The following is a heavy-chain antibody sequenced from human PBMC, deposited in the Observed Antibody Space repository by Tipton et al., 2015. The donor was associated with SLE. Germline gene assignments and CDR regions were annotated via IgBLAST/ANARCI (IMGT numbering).Heavy chain of an antibody. CDR1: GVSISSDSYY. D-gene: IGHD1-7*01. V-gene: IGHV4-61*02. CDR2: VYTSGSP. CDR3: ARGNWNYQSY. J-gene: IGHJ4*02. Sequence: TLSLTCTVSGVSISSDSYYWNWIRQPAGKGLEWVGRVYTSGSPYYNPSLQSRVVMSMDKSKNQFSLKLTAVTAADTAVYYCARGNWNYQSYWGQGTLVTVSS.